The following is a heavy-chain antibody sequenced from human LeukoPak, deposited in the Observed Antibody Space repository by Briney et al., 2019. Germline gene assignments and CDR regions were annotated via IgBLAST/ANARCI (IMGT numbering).Heavy chain of an antibody. D-gene: IGHD6-6*01. CDR2: MYHSGRT. Sequence: PSETLSLTCIVSGYSITSAYYWGGIRQPPGKGLEWIGSMYHSGRTNYNPSLKSRVTISTDTSKNEFSLKVSSVTAADTAVYYCARDLPDSSASWGYWGRGTLVSVSS. J-gene: IGHJ4*02. CDR3: ARDLPDSSASWGY. CDR1: GYSITSAYY. V-gene: IGHV4-38-2*02.